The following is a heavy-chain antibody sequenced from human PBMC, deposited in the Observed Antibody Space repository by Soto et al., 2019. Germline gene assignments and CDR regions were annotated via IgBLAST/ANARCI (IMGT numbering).Heavy chain of an antibody. D-gene: IGHD6-6*01. CDR2: IYYSGST. V-gene: IGHV4-31*03. Sequence: SETLSLTCTVSGGSISSGGYYWSWIRQHPGKGLEWIGYIYYSGSTYYNPSLKSRVTISVDTSKNQFSLKLSSVTAADTAVYYCARHIAARVNWFDPWGQGTLVTVS. CDR3: ARHIAARVNWFDP. CDR1: GGSISSGGYY. J-gene: IGHJ5*02.